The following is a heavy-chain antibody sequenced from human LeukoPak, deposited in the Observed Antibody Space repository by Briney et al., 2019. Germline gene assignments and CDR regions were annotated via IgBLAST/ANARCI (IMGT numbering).Heavy chain of an antibody. Sequence: GGSLRLSCAASGFTFSSYAMHWVRQAPGKGLEYVSAISSNGGSTYYANSVKGRFTISRDNSKNTLYLQMGSLRAEDMAVYYCARGHYDSSGYFGPGGAFDIWGQGTMVTVSS. CDR3: ARGHYDSSGYFGPGGAFDI. V-gene: IGHV3-64*01. D-gene: IGHD3-22*01. CDR1: GFTFSSYA. J-gene: IGHJ3*02. CDR2: ISSNGGST.